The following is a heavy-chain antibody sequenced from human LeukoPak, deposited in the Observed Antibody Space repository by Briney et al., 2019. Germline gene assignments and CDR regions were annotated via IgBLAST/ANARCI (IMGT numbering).Heavy chain of an antibody. D-gene: IGHD2-15*01. J-gene: IGHJ5*02. CDR3: ARGDCSGGSCYGIWFDP. CDR2: IIPILGIA. Sequence: SVKVSCKASGGTFSSYAISWVRQAPGQGLEWMGRIIPILGIANYAQKFQGRVTMTRNTSISTAYMELSSLRSEDTAVYYCARGDCSGGSCYGIWFDPWGQGTLVTVSS. CDR1: GGTFSSYA. V-gene: IGHV1-69*04.